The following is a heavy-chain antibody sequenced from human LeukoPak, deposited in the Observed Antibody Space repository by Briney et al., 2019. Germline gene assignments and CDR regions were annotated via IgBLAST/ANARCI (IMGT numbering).Heavy chain of an antibody. CDR1: GFTFNNYA. J-gene: IGHJ4*02. D-gene: IGHD4-17*01. Sequence: GGSLRLSCAASGFTFNNYAMSWVRQAPGKGLEWVSTISGSGGSIYYADSVKGRFSVSRDNSKNTVYLQMNSLRAEDTVVYYCAKRRYGDYGDFDYWGQGTLVTVSS. CDR2: ISGSGGSI. CDR3: AKRRYGDYGDFDY. V-gene: IGHV3-23*01.